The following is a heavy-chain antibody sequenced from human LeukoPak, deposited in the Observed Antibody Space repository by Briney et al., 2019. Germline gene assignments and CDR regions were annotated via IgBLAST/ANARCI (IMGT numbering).Heavy chain of an antibody. J-gene: IGHJ4*02. CDR1: GFTFSSYA. V-gene: IGHV3-30*04. CDR3: ARETLGSSWYYFDY. D-gene: IGHD6-13*01. CDR2: ISHDGSNK. Sequence: PGRSLRLSCAASGFTFSSYALHWVRQAPGKGLEWVAVISHDGSNKYYADSVKGRFTISRDNSENTLYLQLNSLRAEDTPMYYCARETLGSSWYYFDYWGQGTLVTVSS.